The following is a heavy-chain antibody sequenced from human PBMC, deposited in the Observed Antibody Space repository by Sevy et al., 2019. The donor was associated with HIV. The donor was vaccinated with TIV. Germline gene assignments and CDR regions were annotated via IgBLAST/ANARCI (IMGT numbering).Heavy chain of an antibody. J-gene: IGHJ4*02. Sequence: SETLSLTCTVSGGSITSLYWNWIRQPPGKGLEWIANIYYNGHINYNPSLKSRVTLSLDTSKNQFSLRPSSVTAADTAMYYCAGENARGRGYSWGQGTLVTVSS. CDR3: AGENARGRGYS. CDR2: IYYNGHI. CDR1: GGSITSLY. D-gene: IGHD3-3*02. V-gene: IGHV4-59*08.